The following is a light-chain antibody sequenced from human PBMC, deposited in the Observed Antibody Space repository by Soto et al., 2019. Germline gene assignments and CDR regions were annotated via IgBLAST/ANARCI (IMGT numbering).Light chain of an antibody. J-gene: IGLJ2*01. Sequence: QSVLTQPPSVSGAPGQRVTISCTGSSSNIGAGYDVHWYQRLPGTAPKLLINGNSNRPSGVPDRFSGSKSGTSASLAITGLQAEDEADYYCQSYDSSLSGSVFGGGTKVTVL. CDR3: QSYDSSLSGSV. CDR1: SSNIGAGYD. V-gene: IGLV1-40*01. CDR2: GNS.